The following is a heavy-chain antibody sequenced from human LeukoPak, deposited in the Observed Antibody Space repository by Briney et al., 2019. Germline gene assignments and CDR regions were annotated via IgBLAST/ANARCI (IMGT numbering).Heavy chain of an antibody. D-gene: IGHD6-19*01. CDR3: ARGLYSSGWYDY. CDR2: IYSGGST. Sequence: GGSLRLSCAASGFTVSSNYMSWVRQAPGKGLEWVSVIYSGGSTYYADSVKGRFTISRDNSKNTLYLQMDSLRAEDTAVYYCARGLYSSGWYDYWGQGTLVTVSS. J-gene: IGHJ4*02. V-gene: IGHV3-66*01. CDR1: GFTVSSNY.